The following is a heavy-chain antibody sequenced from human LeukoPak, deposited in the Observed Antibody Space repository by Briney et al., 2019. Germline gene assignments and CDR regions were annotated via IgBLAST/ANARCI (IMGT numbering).Heavy chain of an antibody. CDR1: GTMYNYY. J-gene: IGHJ4*02. Sequence: SETLSLTCTVSGTMYNYYWSWIRQPPGEGVEGIGYIHYSGSTNYNPSLKSRVTMSLDTSENQVSLKLNSVTAADTAVYYCARHISSGGTYAHFDYWGQGTLVTVSS. V-gene: IGHV4-59*08. CDR2: IHYSGST. CDR3: ARHISSGGTYAHFDY. D-gene: IGHD1-26*01.